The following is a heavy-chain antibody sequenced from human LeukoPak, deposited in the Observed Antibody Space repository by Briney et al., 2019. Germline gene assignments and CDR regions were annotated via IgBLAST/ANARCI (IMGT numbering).Heavy chain of an antibody. V-gene: IGHV4-4*07. Sequence: PSETLSLTCTVSGGSISSYYWSWIRLPAGKGLEWIGRIYTSGSTNYNPSLKSRVTMSVDTSKNQFSLKLSSVTAADTAVYYCASSALGYCSGGSCAAYYYYGMDVWGQGTTVTVSS. D-gene: IGHD2-15*01. CDR3: ASSALGYCSGGSCAAYYYYGMDV. J-gene: IGHJ6*02. CDR1: GGSISSYY. CDR2: IYTSGST.